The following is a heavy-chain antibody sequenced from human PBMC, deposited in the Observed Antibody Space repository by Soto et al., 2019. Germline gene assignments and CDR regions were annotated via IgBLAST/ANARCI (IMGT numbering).Heavy chain of an antibody. CDR3: ARESEDLTSNFDY. J-gene: IGHJ4*02. Sequence: GWSLRLSCASSVFTFTRYSMNWVRQAPGKGLEWVSSISSTTNYIYYGDSMKGRFTISRDNAKNSLYLEMSSLRAEDTAVYYCARESEDLTSNFDYWGQGTLVTVSS. CDR1: VFTFTRYS. CDR2: ISSTTNYI. V-gene: IGHV3-21*06.